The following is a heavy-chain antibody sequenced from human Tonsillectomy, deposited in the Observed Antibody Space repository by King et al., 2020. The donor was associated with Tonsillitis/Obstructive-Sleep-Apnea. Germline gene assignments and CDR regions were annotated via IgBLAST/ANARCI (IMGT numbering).Heavy chain of an antibody. Sequence: QLQESGPGLVKPSETLSLTCSVSGGSISSYYWSWIRQPPGKGLEWIGYIYYSGSTNYNPSLKSRVTISIETSKNQFSLKLRSVTAADTAVYCCARDRGIVGATDYWGQGTLVTVSS. V-gene: IGHV4-59*01. J-gene: IGHJ4*02. CDR2: IYYSGST. CDR3: ARDRGIVGATDY. D-gene: IGHD1-26*01. CDR1: GGSISSYY.